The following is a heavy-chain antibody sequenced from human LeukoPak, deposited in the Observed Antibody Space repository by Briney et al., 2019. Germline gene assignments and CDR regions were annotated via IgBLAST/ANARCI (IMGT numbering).Heavy chain of an antibody. CDR3: ARVGTVVVPAAIHDAFDI. CDR1: GGSISSGSYY. D-gene: IGHD2-2*02. CDR2: IYTSGST. V-gene: IGHV4-61*02. J-gene: IGHJ3*02. Sequence: SETLSLTCTVSGGSISSGSYYWSWIRQPAGKGLEWIGRIYTSGSTNYNPSLKSRVTISVDTSKNQFSLKLSSVTAADTAVYYCARVGTVVVPAAIHDAFDIWGQGTMVTVSS.